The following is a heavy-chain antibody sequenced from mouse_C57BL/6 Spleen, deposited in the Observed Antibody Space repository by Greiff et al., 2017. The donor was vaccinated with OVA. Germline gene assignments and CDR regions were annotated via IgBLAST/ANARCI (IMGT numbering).Heavy chain of an antibody. J-gene: IGHJ1*03. CDR2: IDPSDSET. CDR1: GYTFTSYW. CDR3: AMLGRGYFDV. D-gene: IGHD4-1*01. Sequence: QVQLQQPGAELVRPGSSVKLSCKASGYTFTSYWMHWVKQRPIQGLEWIGNIDPSDSETHYNQKFKDKATLTVDKSSSTAYMELSSLTSEDSAVYYCAMLGRGYFDVWGTGTTVTVSS. V-gene: IGHV1-52*01.